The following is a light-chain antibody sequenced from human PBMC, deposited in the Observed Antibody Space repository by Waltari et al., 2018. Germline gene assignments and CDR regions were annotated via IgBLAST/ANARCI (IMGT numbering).Light chain of an antibody. CDR2: DVS. J-gene: IGLJ2*01. CDR1: SSDVGGNNY. CDR3: CAYGGSYTWI. V-gene: IGLV2-11*01. Sequence: QSALTQPRSVSGSPGQSVTISCTGTSSDVGGNNYVSWYQEHPGKVPRVIIYDVSKRPPGVPDCFSGYKSGNTASLSISGLQAEDEADYYCCAYGGSYTWIFGGGTKVTVL.